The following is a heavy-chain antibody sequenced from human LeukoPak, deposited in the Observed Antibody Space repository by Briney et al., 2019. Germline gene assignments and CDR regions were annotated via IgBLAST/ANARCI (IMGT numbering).Heavy chain of an antibody. CDR2: INHSGST. V-gene: IGHV4-34*01. CDR1: GGSFSGYY. Sequence: SETLSLTCAVYGGSFSGYYWSWIRQPPGKGLEWVGEINHSGSTNYNPSLKSRVTISVDTSKNQFSLKLSSVTAADTAVYYCARLRYSYSSGWYIVSWGQGTLVTVSS. J-gene: IGHJ5*02. CDR3: ARLRYSYSSGWYIVS. D-gene: IGHD6-19*01.